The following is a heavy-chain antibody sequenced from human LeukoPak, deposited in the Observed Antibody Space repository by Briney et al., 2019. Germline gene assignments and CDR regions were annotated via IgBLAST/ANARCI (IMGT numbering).Heavy chain of an antibody. CDR2: ISGSGGST. V-gene: IGHV3-23*01. D-gene: IGHD2-15*01. CDR1: GFTFSSYA. CDR3: VRTDCTGGSCYPNFDY. J-gene: IGHJ4*02. Sequence: GGSLRLSCAASGFTFSSYAMSWVRQAPGKGLEWVSAISGSGGSTYYADSVKGRFTISRDNSKNTLYLQMNSLRPEDTAVYYCVRTDCTGGSCYPNFDYWGQGTLVTVSS.